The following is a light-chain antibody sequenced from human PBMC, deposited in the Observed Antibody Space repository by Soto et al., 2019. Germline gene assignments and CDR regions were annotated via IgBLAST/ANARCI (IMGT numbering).Light chain of an antibody. CDR2: DTS. CDR3: QQRFSWPPT. Sequence: EIGLTQSPATLSLSPGDRATLSCRASQSVSRYLAWYQQKPGQAPRLLIHDTSTRATGVPDTFSGSGSGTDFTLTISSLEPADSAMYYCQQRFSWPPTFGGGTHVEIK. CDR1: QSVSRY. V-gene: IGKV3-11*01. J-gene: IGKJ4*01.